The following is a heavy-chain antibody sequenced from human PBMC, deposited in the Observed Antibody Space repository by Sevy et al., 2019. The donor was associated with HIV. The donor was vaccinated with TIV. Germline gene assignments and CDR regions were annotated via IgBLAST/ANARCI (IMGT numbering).Heavy chain of an antibody. CDR1: GFTFSTYA. J-gene: IGHJ6*02. D-gene: IGHD3-22*01. CDR2: ISYDGSIK. CDR3: AGERTYYYDSSGSDYGYYGMDV. Sequence: GGSLRLSCAASGFTFSTYAMHWVRQAPGKGLEWVAVISYDGSIKYSADSVKGRFTISRDDSKNTLYLQMISLRPEDTAVYYCAGERTYYYDSSGSDYGYYGMDVWGQGATVTVSS. V-gene: IGHV3-30*04.